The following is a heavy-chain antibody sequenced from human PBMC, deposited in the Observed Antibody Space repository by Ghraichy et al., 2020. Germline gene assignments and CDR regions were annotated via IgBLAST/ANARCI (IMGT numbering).Heavy chain of an antibody. J-gene: IGHJ4*02. CDR3: ATQFYDRQNGYNLHHSGGFDY. CDR1: GYTLTELS. D-gene: IGHD5-24*01. Sequence: ASVKVSCKVSGYTLTELSMHWVRQAPGKGLEWMGGFDPEDGETIYAQKFQGRVTMTEDTSTDTAYMELSSLRSEDTAVYYCATQFYDRQNGYNLHHSGGFDYWGQGTLVTVSS. V-gene: IGHV1-24*01. CDR2: FDPEDGET.